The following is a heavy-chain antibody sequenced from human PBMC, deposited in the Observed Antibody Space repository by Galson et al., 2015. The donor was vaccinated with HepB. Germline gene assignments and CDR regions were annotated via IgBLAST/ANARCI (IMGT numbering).Heavy chain of an antibody. V-gene: IGHV3-23*01. D-gene: IGHD6-19*01. J-gene: IGHJ3*02. CDR2: ISGSGGST. CDR3: AKESGLYSSGYGTWDDAFDI. CDR1: GFTFSSYA. Sequence: SLRLSCAASGFTFSSYAMSWVRQAPGKGLEWVSAISGSGGSTYYADSVKGRFTISRDNSKNTLYLQMNSLRAEDTAVYYCAKESGLYSSGYGTWDDAFDIWGQGTMVTVSS.